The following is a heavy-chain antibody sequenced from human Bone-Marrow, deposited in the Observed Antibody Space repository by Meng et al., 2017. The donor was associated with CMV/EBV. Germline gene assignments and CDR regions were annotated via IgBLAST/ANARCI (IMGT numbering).Heavy chain of an antibody. D-gene: IGHD3-3*01. Sequence: ASVKVSCKASGYTFTSYDINWVRQATGQGLEWMGWMNPNSGNTGYAQKFQGRVTMTRNTSISTAYMELSSLRSEDTAVYYCARGATRFLGWLLSLGYAFAIWGRGRRV. V-gene: IGHV1-8*01. CDR2: MNPNSGNT. CDR1: GYTFTSYD. J-gene: IGHJ3*02. CDR3: ARGATRFLGWLLSLGYAFAI.